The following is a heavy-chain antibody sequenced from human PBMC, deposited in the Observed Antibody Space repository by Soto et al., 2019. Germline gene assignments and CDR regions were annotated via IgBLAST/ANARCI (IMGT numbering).Heavy chain of an antibody. J-gene: IGHJ4*02. D-gene: IGHD6-19*01. CDR1: GFTFSNHG. CDR2: IWYDGTNR. CDR3: ARESSSGRRDRIDY. V-gene: IGHV3-33*01. Sequence: GGSLRLSCVASGFTFSNHGMHWVRQAPGKGLEWVTVIWYDGTNRFYADSVKGRFTISRDISENTVYLQRDSLRSEDTAVYYCARESSSGRRDRIDYWGQGTLVTVSS.